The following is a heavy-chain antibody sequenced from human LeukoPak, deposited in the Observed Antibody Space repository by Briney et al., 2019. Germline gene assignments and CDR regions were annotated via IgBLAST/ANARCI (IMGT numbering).Heavy chain of an antibody. J-gene: IGHJ4*02. CDR1: GGSISSYY. Sequence: SETLSLTCTVSGGSISSYYWSWIRQPPGKGLEWIGYIYYSGGTNYNSSLKSRVTISVDTSKNQFSLKLSSVTAADTAVYYCARLGDSSGPRDYWGQGTLVTVSS. CDR2: IYYSGGT. D-gene: IGHD3-22*01. CDR3: ARLGDSSGPRDY. V-gene: IGHV4-59*08.